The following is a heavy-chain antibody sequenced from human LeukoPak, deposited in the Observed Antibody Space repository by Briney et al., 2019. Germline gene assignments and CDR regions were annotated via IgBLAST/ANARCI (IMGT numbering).Heavy chain of an antibody. V-gene: IGHV3-23*01. CDR1: GFTFNYYA. J-gene: IGHJ5*02. CDR2: IGGSGVRT. CDR3: AKDRFGHTDQRPLAVDH. D-gene: IGHD3-10*01. Sequence: GGSLKLSCAASGFTFNYYAMTWVRQAPGKGLEWVSGIGGSGVRTYYADSVKGRFTISRDNFKNTVYLQLSSLRVEDTALYYCAKDRFGHTDQRPLAVDHWGQGTLVTVSS.